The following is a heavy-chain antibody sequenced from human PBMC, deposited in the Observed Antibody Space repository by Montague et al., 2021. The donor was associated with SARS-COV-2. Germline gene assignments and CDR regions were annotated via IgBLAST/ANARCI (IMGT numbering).Heavy chain of an antibody. Sequence: SETLSLTCTVSGGSISSYYWSWIRQPPGKGLEWIRYIYYSGSTNYNPSLKSRVTISVDTPKNQFSLKLSSVTAADTAVYYCARAGQQLARYYYYGMDVWGQGTTVTVSS. CDR2: IYYSGST. J-gene: IGHJ6*02. D-gene: IGHD6-13*01. CDR3: ARAGQQLARYYYYGMDV. V-gene: IGHV4-59*01. CDR1: GGSISSYY.